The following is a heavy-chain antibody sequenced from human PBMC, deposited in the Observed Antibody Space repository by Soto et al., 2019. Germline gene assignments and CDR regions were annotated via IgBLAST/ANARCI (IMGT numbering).Heavy chain of an antibody. CDR2: ISAYNGNT. CDR3: ARAGSGSDYYYYYYGMDV. Sequence: ASVKVSCKASGYTFTSYGISWVRQAPGQGLEWMGWISAYNGNTNYAQKLQGRVTMTTDTSTSTAYMELRSLRSDDTAVYYCARAGSGSDYYYYYYGMDVWGQGTTVTVAS. V-gene: IGHV1-18*01. J-gene: IGHJ6*02. D-gene: IGHD3-10*01. CDR1: GYTFTSYG.